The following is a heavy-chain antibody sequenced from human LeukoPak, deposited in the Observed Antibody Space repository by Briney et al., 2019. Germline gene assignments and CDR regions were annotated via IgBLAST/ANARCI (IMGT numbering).Heavy chain of an antibody. CDR1: GFTFSNYA. Sequence: PGRSLRLSCAASGFTFSNYAIHWVRQAPGKGLEWVAVISYDGNNKYYADSVKGRFTISRDNSKNTLYVQMNSLRAEDTAVYYCAKGRPYYFGSGNDPASDYWGQGTLVTVSS. V-gene: IGHV3-30-3*01. D-gene: IGHD3-10*01. CDR3: AKGRPYYFGSGNDPASDY. J-gene: IGHJ4*02. CDR2: ISYDGNNK.